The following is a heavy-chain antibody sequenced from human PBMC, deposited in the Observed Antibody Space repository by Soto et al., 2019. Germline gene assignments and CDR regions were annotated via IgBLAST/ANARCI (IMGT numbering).Heavy chain of an antibody. V-gene: IGHV4-4*07. J-gene: IGHJ5*02. CDR3: VRDGAKTLRDWVDP. D-gene: IGHD1-26*01. CDR1: GASISGFY. Sequence: QVQLQESGPGLVKPSETLSLTCTVSGASISGFYWSWIRKSAGKGRAWIGRIYATGTTDYNPSLKSRVMVSVDRSKKQFSLKLRSVTAADTAVYYCVRDGAKTLRDWVDPWGQGMSVTVSS. CDR2: IYATGTT.